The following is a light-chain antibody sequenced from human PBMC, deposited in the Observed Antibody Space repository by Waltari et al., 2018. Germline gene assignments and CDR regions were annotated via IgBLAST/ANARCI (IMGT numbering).Light chain of an antibody. Sequence: HSVLTQTPSVSGAPGQRVTISCTGSSSNIGAGYDVHWYQQLPGTAPKLLMYGNTNRPSGVPDRFSGSKSATSASLAITGLQAEDEADYYCQSYDTSLSGWVFGGGTKLTVL. J-gene: IGLJ3*02. CDR2: GNT. CDR1: SSNIGAGYD. V-gene: IGLV1-40*01. CDR3: QSYDTSLSGWV.